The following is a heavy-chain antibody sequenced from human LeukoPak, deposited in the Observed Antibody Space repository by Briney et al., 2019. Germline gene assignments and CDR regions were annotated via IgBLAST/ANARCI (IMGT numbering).Heavy chain of an antibody. CDR3: ARDLRSSGYYAFDY. CDR2: ISSSSSYI. D-gene: IGHD3-22*01. CDR1: GFTFSSYG. J-gene: IGHJ4*02. Sequence: GGSLRLSCAASGFTFSSYGMNWVRQAPGKGLEWVSFISSSSSYIYYADSVKGRFTISRDNAKNSLYLQMNSLRAEDTAVYYCARDLRSSGYYAFDYWGQGTLVTVSS. V-gene: IGHV3-21*01.